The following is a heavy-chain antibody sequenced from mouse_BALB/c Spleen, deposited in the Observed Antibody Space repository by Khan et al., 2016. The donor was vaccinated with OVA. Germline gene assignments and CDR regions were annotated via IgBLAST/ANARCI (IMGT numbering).Heavy chain of an antibody. CDR1: GYTFTDYA. V-gene: IGHV1S137*01. D-gene: IGHD2-2*01. J-gene: IGHJ2*01. CDR3: ARGWQWVRRGGSNSDY. CDR2: ISIYYDNT. Sequence: VQLQQSGPELVRPGESVKISCKGSGYTFTDYAIHWVKQSHAKSLEWIGIISIYYDNTNYNQKFKDKATMTVDKSSSTAYMELARLTSGDSASYYCARGWQWVRRGGSNSDYGGQGTTLTVSS.